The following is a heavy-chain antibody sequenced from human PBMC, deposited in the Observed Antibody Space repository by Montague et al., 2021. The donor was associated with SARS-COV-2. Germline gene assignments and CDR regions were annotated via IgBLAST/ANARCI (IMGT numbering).Heavy chain of an antibody. CDR3: AHRRGLLLSDAFDI. D-gene: IGHD1-26*01. CDR1: GFSLSTSGVG. Sequence: PALVKPTQTLTLTCTFSGFSLSTSGVGVGWIRQPPGKALEWLALIYWDDDKRYSPSLKSGLTITKDASKNQVVLTMTNMDPVDTATYYCAHRRGLLLSDAFDIWGQGTMVTVSS. J-gene: IGHJ3*02. CDR2: IYWDDDK. V-gene: IGHV2-5*02.